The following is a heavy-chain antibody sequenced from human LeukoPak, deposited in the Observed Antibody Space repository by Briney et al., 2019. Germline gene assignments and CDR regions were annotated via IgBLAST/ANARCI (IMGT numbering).Heavy chain of an antibody. J-gene: IGHJ5*02. CDR2: VNHSGSA. V-gene: IGHV4-34*01. CDR1: GASFNDYY. Sequence: SKTLSLTCAVYGASFNDYYWSWIRHSPTKGLEWIGEVNHSGSAKYNPSLRSRVTISADKSKKQFFLRLSPVAAADSGVYYCARERASNNHDNWFDPWGQGXLVTVSS. CDR3: ARERASNNHDNWFDP.